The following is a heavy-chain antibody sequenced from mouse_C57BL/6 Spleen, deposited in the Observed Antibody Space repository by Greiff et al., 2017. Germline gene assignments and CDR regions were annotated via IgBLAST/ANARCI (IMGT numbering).Heavy chain of an antibody. V-gene: IGHV1-76*01. CDR2: IYTGSGNT. CDR1: GYTFTDYY. J-gene: IGHJ2*01. Sequence: QVQLQQSGAELVRPGASVKLSCKASGYTFTDYYINWVKQRPGQGLEWIARIYTGSGNTYSNEKFKGKATLTAEKSSSTAYMQLSSLTSEDSAVYFCARHGSSYYYCNYGGEGTTLTVSS. D-gene: IGHD1-1*01. CDR3: ARHGSSYYYCNY.